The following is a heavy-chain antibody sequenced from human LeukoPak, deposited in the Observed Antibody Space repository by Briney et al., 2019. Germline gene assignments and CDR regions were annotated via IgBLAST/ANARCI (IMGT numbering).Heavy chain of an antibody. Sequence: ASVKVSCKASGYTFSSYDINWVRQATGQGLEWMGWMNPNSGNTGYAQKFQGRVTMTRDTSISTAYMELSRLRSDDTAVYYCARSAVAGTIINWFGPWGQGTLVTVSS. CDR2: MNPNSGNT. J-gene: IGHJ5*02. CDR3: ARSAVAGTIINWFGP. CDR1: GYTFSSYD. V-gene: IGHV1-8*01. D-gene: IGHD6-19*01.